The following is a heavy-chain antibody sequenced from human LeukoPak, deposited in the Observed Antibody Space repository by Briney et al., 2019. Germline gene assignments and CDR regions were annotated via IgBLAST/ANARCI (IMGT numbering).Heavy chain of an antibody. V-gene: IGHV1-2*02. Sequence: GASVKVSCKASGYTFTGYCMHWVRQAPGQGLEWMGWINPNSGGTNYAQKFQGRVTMTRDTSISTAYMELSRLRSDDTAVYYCARGLPRRRFLEWSRAGDYMDVWGKGTTVTVSS. CDR3: ARGLPRRRFLEWSRAGDYMDV. D-gene: IGHD3-3*01. J-gene: IGHJ6*03. CDR1: GYTFTGYC. CDR2: INPNSGGT.